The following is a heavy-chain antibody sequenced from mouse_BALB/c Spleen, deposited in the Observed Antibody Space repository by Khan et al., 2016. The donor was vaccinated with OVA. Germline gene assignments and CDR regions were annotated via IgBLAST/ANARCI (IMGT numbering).Heavy chain of an antibody. V-gene: IGHV3-2*02. CDR2: ITYSGST. CDR3: AMGRSY. D-gene: IGHD4-1*01. Sequence: EVELVESGPGLVRPSQSLSLTCTVSGYSITSDYAWNWIRQFPGNKLEWMGYITYSGSTSYNPSLKSRISITRDTSKNQFFLQLNSVTTEDTATYYCAMGRSYWGQGTLVTVSA. CDR1: GYSITSDYA. J-gene: IGHJ3*01.